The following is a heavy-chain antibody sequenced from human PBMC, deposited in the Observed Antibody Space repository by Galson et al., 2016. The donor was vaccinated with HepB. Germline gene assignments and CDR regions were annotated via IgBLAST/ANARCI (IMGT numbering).Heavy chain of an antibody. CDR3: VRDAPYGYRFTYLDP. V-gene: IGHV3-23*01. CDR2: ISNSGDRT. D-gene: IGHD5-12*01. CDR1: GFVFSAYA. Sequence: SLRLSGAASGFVFSAYAMTWVRQAPGKGLEWLAHISNSGDRTYYADSVKGRFTISRDNSQNTVFLQMNGLRAEDTATYYCVRDAPYGYRFTYLDPWGQGTLVSVSS. J-gene: IGHJ5*02.